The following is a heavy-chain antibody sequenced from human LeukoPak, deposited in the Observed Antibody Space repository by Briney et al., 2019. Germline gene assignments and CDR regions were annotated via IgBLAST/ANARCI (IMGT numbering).Heavy chain of an antibody. CDR1: GGSISSGNYY. Sequence: PSETLSLTCTVSGGSISSGNYYWSWIRQPAGKGLEWIGRIYTRGSTKYTPSLKSRVTMSVDTSKNQFSLRLSSVTAADTAVYYCARVTGYVMEDYFDYWGQGTLVTVSS. CDR2: IYTRGST. V-gene: IGHV4-61*02. CDR3: ARVTGYVMEDYFDY. J-gene: IGHJ4*02. D-gene: IGHD6-13*01.